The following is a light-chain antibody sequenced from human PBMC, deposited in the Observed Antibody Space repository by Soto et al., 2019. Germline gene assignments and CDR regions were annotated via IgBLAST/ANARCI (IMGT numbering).Light chain of an antibody. V-gene: IGKV3-20*01. CDR2: DAS. Sequence: DIVLTQSPFTLSLSPGQRATLSCRASQSISSSFLAWYQQKPGQAPRLLIYDASSRATGIPDRFSGSGSGTDFTLTISRLEPEDFAVYYCQQYGRSPGLFTFGPGTKVAIK. CDR1: QSISSSF. CDR3: QQYGRSPGLFT. J-gene: IGKJ3*01.